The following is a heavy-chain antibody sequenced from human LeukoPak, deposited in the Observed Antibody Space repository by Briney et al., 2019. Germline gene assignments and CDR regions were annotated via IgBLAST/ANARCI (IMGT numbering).Heavy chain of an antibody. V-gene: IGHV3-7*01. CDR3: VRERRRYCSGGRCQYYYFDY. D-gene: IGHD2-15*01. CDR1: GFTFSSYW. J-gene: IGHJ4*02. Sequence: GGSLRLSCAASGFTFSSYWMSWVRQAPGKGLEWVANIKEDGSEEYYVDSVKGRFTISRDNAKNSLYLQMNSLRAEDTAVYYCVRERRRYCSGGRCQYYYFDYWGQGTLVTVSS. CDR2: IKEDGSEE.